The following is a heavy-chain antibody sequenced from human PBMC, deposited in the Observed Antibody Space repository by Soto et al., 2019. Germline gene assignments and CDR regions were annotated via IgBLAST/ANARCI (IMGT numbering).Heavy chain of an antibody. J-gene: IGHJ6*02. V-gene: IGHV3-23*01. CDR3: ARDAAKDIVIVPAANYGIDV. CDR2: ISGSGGST. Sequence: GGSLRLSCAASGFSFSSYAMSWVRQAPGKGLEWVSAISGSGGSTYYADSVKGRFTISRDNSKNTLYLQMNSLRAEDTAVYYCARDAAKDIVIVPAANYGIDVWGQGTTVTVSS. D-gene: IGHD2-2*01. CDR1: GFSFSSYA.